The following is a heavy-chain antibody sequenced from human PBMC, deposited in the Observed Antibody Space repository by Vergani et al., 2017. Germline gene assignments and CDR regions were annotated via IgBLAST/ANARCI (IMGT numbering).Heavy chain of an antibody. V-gene: IGHV3-23*01. CDR1: GFTFSSYA. CDR2: ISGSGGNT. D-gene: IGHD3-16*01. CDR3: AKHFRGWGIDY. Sequence: EVQLLESGGGLVQPGGSLRLSCAASGFTFSSYAMSWVRQVPGKGLEWVSGISGSGGNTYYANSVKGRFTISRDNSKNTLYLQMNSLRTDDTATYYCAKHFRGWGIDYWGQGTQVIVSS. J-gene: IGHJ4*02.